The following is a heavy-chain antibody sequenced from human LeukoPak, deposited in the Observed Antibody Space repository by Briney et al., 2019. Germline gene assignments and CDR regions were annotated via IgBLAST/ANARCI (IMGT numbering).Heavy chain of an antibody. CDR1: GYTFTGYY. CDR3: ASSYYYDSSGYYGFDY. V-gene: IGHV1-2*06. D-gene: IGHD3-22*01. CDR2: INPNSGGT. J-gene: IGHJ4*02. Sequence: ASVKVSCKASGYTFTGYYMHWVRQAPGQWLEWMGRINPNSGGTNYAQKFQGRVTMTRDTSISTAYMELSRLRSDDTAVYYCASSYYYDSSGYYGFDYWGQGTLVTVSS.